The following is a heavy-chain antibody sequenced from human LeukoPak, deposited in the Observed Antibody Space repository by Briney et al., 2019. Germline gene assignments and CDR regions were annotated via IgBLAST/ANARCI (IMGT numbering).Heavy chain of an antibody. CDR1: GLTFWNYA. V-gene: IGHV3-23*01. J-gene: IGHJ5*02. D-gene: IGHD3-10*01. Sequence: PGGSLRLSCAASGLTFWNYAMSWVRRAPGKGLEWVSTISGFGGETFYADSVKGRFSLSRDNSKHTLSLQMNSLRAEDTAVYYCVKGGHYSFFDPWGQGTLVTVSS. CDR3: VKGGHYSFFDP. CDR2: ISGFGGET.